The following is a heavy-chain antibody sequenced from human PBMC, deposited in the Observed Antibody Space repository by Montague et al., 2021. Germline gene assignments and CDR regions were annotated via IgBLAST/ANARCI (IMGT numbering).Heavy chain of an antibody. V-gene: IGHV4-39*01. CDR3: ARMYHYDRSIDP. CDR2: IYYSGST. Sequence: SETLSLTCTVSGGSISSTSYYWGWIRQPPGTGLEWIGSIYYSGSTYYNPSLKSRVTISADTSKNQFSLRLRSVTAADTAIYYCARMYHYDRSIDPWGQGTLVTVSS. CDR1: GGSISSTSYY. D-gene: IGHD3-22*01. J-gene: IGHJ5*02.